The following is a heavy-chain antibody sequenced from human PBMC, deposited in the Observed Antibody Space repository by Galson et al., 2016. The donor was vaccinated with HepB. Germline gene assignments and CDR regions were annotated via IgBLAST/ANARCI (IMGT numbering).Heavy chain of an antibody. Sequence: PALVKPTQTLTLTCTFSGFSLSTSGMCVSWIRQPPGKALEWLALIDWDEDKYYSTSLKTRLTNSKDTTKNQEVLTMTNMDPVDTATYYCARMKNYYYGMDVWGQGTTVTVSS. V-gene: IGHV2-70*01. CDR2: IDWDEDK. CDR1: GFSLSTSGMC. CDR3: ARMKNYYYGMDV. J-gene: IGHJ6*02.